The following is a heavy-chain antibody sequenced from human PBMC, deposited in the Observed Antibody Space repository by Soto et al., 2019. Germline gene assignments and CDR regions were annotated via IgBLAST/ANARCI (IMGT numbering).Heavy chain of an antibody. J-gene: IGHJ6*02. CDR3: AAALLRGYSYGYTNYYYGMDV. Sequence: ASVKVSCKVSGYTLTELSMHWVRQAPGKGLEWMGGFDPEDGETIYAQKFQGRVTMTEDTSTDTAYMELSSLRSEDTAVYYCAAALLRGYSYGYTNYYYGMDVWGQGTTVTVSS. CDR1: GYTLTELS. D-gene: IGHD5-18*01. V-gene: IGHV1-24*01. CDR2: FDPEDGET.